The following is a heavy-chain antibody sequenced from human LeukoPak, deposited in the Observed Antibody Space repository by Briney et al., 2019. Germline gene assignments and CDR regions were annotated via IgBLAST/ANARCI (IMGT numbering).Heavy chain of an antibody. CDR3: AKDFGRNLGGPGY. J-gene: IGHJ4*02. D-gene: IGHD1-14*01. Sequence: GGSLRLSRAASGFTFSTYTMAWVRQAPGGGLEWVSGISGNGGRTYYADSVKGRFAISRDDSKSTLYLQMNSLRGEDTAVYYCAKDFGRNLGGPGYWGRGTLVIVSS. CDR1: GFTFSTYT. V-gene: IGHV3-23*01. CDR2: ISGNGGRT.